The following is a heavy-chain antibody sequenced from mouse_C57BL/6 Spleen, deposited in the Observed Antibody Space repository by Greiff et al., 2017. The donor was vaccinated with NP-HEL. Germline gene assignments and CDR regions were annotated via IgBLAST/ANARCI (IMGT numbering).Heavy chain of an antibody. V-gene: IGHV1-15*01. CDR1: GYTFTDYE. CDR3: TRGLSLGFAY. CDR2: IDPETGGT. J-gene: IGHJ3*01. Sequence: VQLQQSGAELVRPGASVTLSCKASGYTFTDYEMHWVKQTPVHGLEWIGAIDPETGGTAYNQKFKGKAILTADKSSSTAYMELRSLTSEDSAVYYCTRGLSLGFAYWGQGTLVTVSA. D-gene: IGHD2-10*02.